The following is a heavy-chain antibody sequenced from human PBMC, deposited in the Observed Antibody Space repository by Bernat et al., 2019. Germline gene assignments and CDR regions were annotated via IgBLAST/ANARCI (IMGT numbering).Heavy chain of an antibody. Sequence: VQLVESGGGVVQPGRSLRLSCAASGFTFSNAWMSWVRQAPGKGLEWVGRIKSKTDGGTTDYAAPVKGRFTISRDDSKNTLYLQMNSLKTEDTAVYYCTTLDQWELLTYWGQGTLVTVSS. J-gene: IGHJ4*02. CDR2: IKSKTDGGTT. CDR3: TTLDQWELLTY. V-gene: IGHV3-15*01. D-gene: IGHD1-26*01. CDR1: GFTFSNAW.